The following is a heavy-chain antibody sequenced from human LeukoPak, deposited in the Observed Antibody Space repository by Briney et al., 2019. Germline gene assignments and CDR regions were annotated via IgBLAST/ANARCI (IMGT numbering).Heavy chain of an antibody. Sequence: SETLSLTCAVYGGSFSGYYWSWIRQPPGKGLEWIGEINHSGSTNYNPSLKSRVAISVDTSKNQFSLKLSSVTAADTAVYYCARAGYSYGRSLYYYGMDVWGQGTTVTVSS. V-gene: IGHV4-34*01. D-gene: IGHD5-18*01. J-gene: IGHJ6*02. CDR1: GGSFSGYY. CDR2: INHSGST. CDR3: ARAGYSYGRSLYYYGMDV.